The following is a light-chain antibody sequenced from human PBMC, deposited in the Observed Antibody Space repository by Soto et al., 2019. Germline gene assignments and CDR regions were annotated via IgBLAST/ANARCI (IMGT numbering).Light chain of an antibody. CDR3: SSYRTGTPYD. Sequence: QSVLTQPASVSGSPGQSITVSCTGTSSDVGGYNYVSWYQQHPGKAPRLLIYDVTNRPSGVSNRFSGSKSGNTASLTISGLQAEDEADYYCSSYRTGTPYDFGTGTKLTVL. CDR2: DVT. CDR1: SSDVGGYNY. J-gene: IGLJ1*01. V-gene: IGLV2-14*03.